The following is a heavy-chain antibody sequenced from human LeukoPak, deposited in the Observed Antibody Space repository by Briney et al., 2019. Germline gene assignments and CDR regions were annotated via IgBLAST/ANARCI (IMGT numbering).Heavy chain of an antibody. CDR1: GYSISSDYY. V-gene: IGHV4-38-2*02. CDR2: IYHSWST. D-gene: IGHD5-18*01. Sequence: SSETLSLTCTVSGYSISSDYYWGWIRQPPGKGLEWIGSIYHSWSTYYNPSLKSRVTISVDTSKNQFSLKLSSVTAADTAVYYCARVRYSYVRRGAFDIWGQGTMVTVSS. CDR3: ARVRYSYVRRGAFDI. J-gene: IGHJ3*02.